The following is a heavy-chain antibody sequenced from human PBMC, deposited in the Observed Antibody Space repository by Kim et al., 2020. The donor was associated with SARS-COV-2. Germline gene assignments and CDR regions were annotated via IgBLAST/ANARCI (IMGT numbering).Heavy chain of an antibody. CDR2: IHHGGST. Sequence: SETLSLTCTVSGGSISSYYWNWIRQPPGKGLEWIGYIHHGGSTNYNPSLKSRVTISIDTSKNQFSLKVSSGTAADTAGYYCARHGDSSTWQGHWFDPWGQGALVTVSS. J-gene: IGHJ5*02. CDR3: ARHGDSSTWQGHWFDP. D-gene: IGHD6-13*01. V-gene: IGHV4-59*08. CDR1: GGSISSYY.